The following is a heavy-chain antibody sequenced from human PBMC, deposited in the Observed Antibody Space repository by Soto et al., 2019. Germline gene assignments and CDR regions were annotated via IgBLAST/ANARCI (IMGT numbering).Heavy chain of an antibody. CDR2: ITSSSRYI. V-gene: IGHV3-21*02. CDR1: GFTFSSYS. D-gene: IGHD4-17*01. CDR3: ARDQYGDYSFDY. Sequence: EVQLVESGGGLVKPGGSLRLSCAASGFTFSSYSMNWVRQAPGKGLEWVSSITSSSRYIYYADSVKGRFTISRDNAENSLYLQMNSPRAEDTAVYYCARDQYGDYSFDYWGQGTLVTVSS. J-gene: IGHJ4*02.